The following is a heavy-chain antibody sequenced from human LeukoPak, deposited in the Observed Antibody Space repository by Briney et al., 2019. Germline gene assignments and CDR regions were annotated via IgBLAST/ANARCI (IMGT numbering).Heavy chain of an antibody. Sequence: PGASLRLSCAASGFPFSSYAMSWVRQPPGKGLECVSTISDSFRITDDADSVKGRFTTSRDNSKNTLYLQMNTLRAEDTAVYYCAKRHGDYFDYWGQGTLVTVSS. D-gene: IGHD4-17*01. CDR2: ISDSFRIT. CDR3: AKRHGDYFDY. V-gene: IGHV3-23*01. CDR1: GFPFSSYA. J-gene: IGHJ4*02.